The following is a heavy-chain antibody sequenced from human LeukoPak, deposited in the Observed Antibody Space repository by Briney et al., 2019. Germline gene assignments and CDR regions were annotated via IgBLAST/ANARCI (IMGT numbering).Heavy chain of an antibody. J-gene: IGHJ4*02. D-gene: IGHD3-10*01. CDR3: ANSNGGKWFGELLGYFDY. V-gene: IGHV3-23*01. Sequence: GGSLRLSCAASGFTFSSYGMHWARQAPGKGLEWVSAISGSGGSTYYADSVKGRFTISRDNSENTLYLQMNSLRAEDTAVYYCANSNGGKWFGELLGYFDYWGQGTLVTVSS. CDR2: ISGSGGST. CDR1: GFTFSSYG.